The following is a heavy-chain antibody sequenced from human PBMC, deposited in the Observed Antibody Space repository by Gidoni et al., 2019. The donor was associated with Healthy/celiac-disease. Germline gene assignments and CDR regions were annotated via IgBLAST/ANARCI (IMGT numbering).Heavy chain of an antibody. CDR2: ISYDGSNN. Sequence: QVQLVESGGGVVQPGRSLRLSCAASGVTFSSHGMHWGRQAPGTGLEWVAVISYDGSNNYYADSVKGRFTISRDNSKNTLYLQMNSLRAEDTAVYYCAKVRARYGAGRDYFDYWGQGTLVTVSS. J-gene: IGHJ4*02. CDR3: AKVRARYGAGRDYFDY. D-gene: IGHD6-19*01. CDR1: GVTFSSHG. V-gene: IGHV3-30*18.